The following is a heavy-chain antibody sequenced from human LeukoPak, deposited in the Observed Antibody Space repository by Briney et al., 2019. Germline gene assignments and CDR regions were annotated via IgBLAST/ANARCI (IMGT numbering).Heavy chain of an antibody. J-gene: IGHJ4*02. Sequence: GGPLRLSCAASGFTFDDYAMHWVRQAPGKGLEWVSGISWNSGSIGYADSVKGRFTISRDNAKNSLYLQMNSLRAEDTALYYCAKGDYYDSSGYRNWGQGTLVTVAS. CDR3: AKGDYYDSSGYRN. V-gene: IGHV3-9*01. D-gene: IGHD3-22*01. CDR2: ISWNSGSI. CDR1: GFTFDDYA.